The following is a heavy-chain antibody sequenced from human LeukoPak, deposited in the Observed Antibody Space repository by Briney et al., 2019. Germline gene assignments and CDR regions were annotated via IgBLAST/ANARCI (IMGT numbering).Heavy chain of an antibody. V-gene: IGHV4-39*07. J-gene: IGHJ4*02. CDR2: IFYTGKA. CDR1: GGSVYTSDYY. CDR3: ARVFDS. Sequence: SETLSLTCTVSGGSVYTSDYYWGWVRQPPGKGPEWIGDIFYTGKANYNPSLKSRVSISIDTSKNQFSLKLTSVTAADTAVYYCARVFDSWGQGTLVTVSS.